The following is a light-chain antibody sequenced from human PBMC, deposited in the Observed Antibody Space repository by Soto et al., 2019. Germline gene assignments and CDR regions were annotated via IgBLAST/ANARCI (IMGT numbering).Light chain of an antibody. J-gene: IGLJ1*01. CDR3: SSSISSNTFV. CDR1: NSDVNY. Sequence: QSALTQPAAVSGAPGQSITISCTATNSDVNYVSWHQQHPGKALKLMIYGVINRSSGVSTRFSGSKSGNTASLTISGLQAEDEADYYCSSSISSNTFVFGTGTKVTVL. CDR2: GVI. V-gene: IGLV2-14*01.